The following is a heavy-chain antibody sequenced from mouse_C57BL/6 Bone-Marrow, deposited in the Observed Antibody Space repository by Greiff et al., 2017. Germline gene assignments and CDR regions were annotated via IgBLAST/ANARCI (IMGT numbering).Heavy chain of an antibody. Sequence: QVQLQQSGADLVKPGASLKLSCKASDYTFTNYDIHWVRQRPEQGLEWIGWIFPGDGRTDYNERFKGKATLTTDKSSSTAYMQLSRLTSEDSAVYFCGISPAYGSRWYLEVWGAGTTVTVSS. CDR3: GISPAYGSRWYLEV. CDR2: IFPGDGRT. J-gene: IGHJ1*01. V-gene: IGHV1S56*01. CDR1: DYTFTNYD. D-gene: IGHD1-1*01.